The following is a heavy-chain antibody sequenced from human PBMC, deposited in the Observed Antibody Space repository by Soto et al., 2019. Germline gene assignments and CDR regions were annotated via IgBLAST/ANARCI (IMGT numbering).Heavy chain of an antibody. J-gene: IGHJ3*02. CDR3: TRHTEVAGDAFDI. D-gene: IGHD5-12*01. V-gene: IGHV3-73*02. CDR2: IRSKGNNYAT. CDR1: GFIFSGSA. Sequence: EVQLVESGGDLVQPGGSLKVSCAASGFIFSGSAMHWVRQASGKGLEWVGRIRSKGNNYATAYAASVRGRFTISRDDSKNTAYLQMNSLKTEDTAVYYCTRHTEVAGDAFDIWGQGTMVTVSS.